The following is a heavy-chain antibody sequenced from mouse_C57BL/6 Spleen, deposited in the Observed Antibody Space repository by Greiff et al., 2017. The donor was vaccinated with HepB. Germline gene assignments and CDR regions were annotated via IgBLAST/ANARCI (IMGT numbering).Heavy chain of an antibody. CDR3: AIYDYDVDYFDY. CDR1: GYTFTSYW. V-gene: IGHV1-64*01. CDR2: IHPNSGST. D-gene: IGHD2-4*01. J-gene: IGHJ2*01. Sequence: QVQLKESGAELVKPGASVKLSCKASGYTFTSYWMHWVKQRPGQGLEWIGMIHPNSGSTNYNEKFKSKATLTVDKSSSTAYMQLSSLTSEDFAVYYCAIYDYDVDYFDYWGQGTTLTVSS.